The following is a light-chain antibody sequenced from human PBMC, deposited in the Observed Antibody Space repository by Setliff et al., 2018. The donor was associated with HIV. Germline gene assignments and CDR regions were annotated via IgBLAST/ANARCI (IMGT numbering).Light chain of an antibody. J-gene: IGKJ1*01. CDR3: QQYHSYSPWT. CDR1: QSISSW. V-gene: IGKV1-5*03. Sequence: DIQMTQSPSTLSASVGDRVTITCRASQSISSWLAWYQQKPGKAPKLLIYKASSLESGVPSRFSGSGSGTKFTLTVSSLQPDDFATYYCQQYHSYSPWTFGQGTKVDIK. CDR2: KAS.